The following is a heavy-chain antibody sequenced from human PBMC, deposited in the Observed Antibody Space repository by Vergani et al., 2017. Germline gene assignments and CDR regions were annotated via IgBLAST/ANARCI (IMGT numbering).Heavy chain of an antibody. CDR3: ARSLVAGKGGY. CDR1: GFRFREHG. D-gene: IGHD6-19*01. J-gene: IGHJ4*02. CDR2: ISTTSDTI. V-gene: IGHV3-48*01. Sequence: EVQLLESGGGSVQPGESLRLSCVASGFRFREHGMNWVRQAPGKGLEWISYISTTSDTIYYADSVRGRFTISRDNAKNSLYLEMNSLRVEDTAVYFCARSLVAGKGGYWGQATRVAVSS.